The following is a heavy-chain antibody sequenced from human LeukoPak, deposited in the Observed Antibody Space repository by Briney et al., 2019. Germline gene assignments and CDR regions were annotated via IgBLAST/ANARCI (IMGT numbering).Heavy chain of an antibody. V-gene: IGHV4-4*07. J-gene: IGHJ5*02. CDR3: ARGSYNWNDDWFDP. Sequence: SETLSLTCTVSGGSISSYYWSWIRQPAGKGLEWIGRIYTSGSTNYNPSLKSRVTMSVGTSKNQLSLKLSSVTAADTAVYYCARGSYNWNDDWFDPWGQGTLVTVSS. CDR2: IYTSGST. CDR1: GGSISSYY. D-gene: IGHD1-20*01.